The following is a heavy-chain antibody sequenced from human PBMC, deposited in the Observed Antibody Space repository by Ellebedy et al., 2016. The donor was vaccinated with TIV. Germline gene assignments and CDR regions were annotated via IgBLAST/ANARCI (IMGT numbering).Heavy chain of an antibody. Sequence: ASVKVSXXASGYTFTSYGISWVRQAPGQGLEWMGWISAYNGNTNYAQKLQGRVTMTTDTSTSTAYMELRSLRSDDTAVYYCARETTPGYSSGWYRDYYYYGMDVWGQGTTVTVSS. CDR2: ISAYNGNT. J-gene: IGHJ6*02. D-gene: IGHD6-19*01. CDR3: ARETTPGYSSGWYRDYYYYGMDV. CDR1: GYTFTSYG. V-gene: IGHV1-18*01.